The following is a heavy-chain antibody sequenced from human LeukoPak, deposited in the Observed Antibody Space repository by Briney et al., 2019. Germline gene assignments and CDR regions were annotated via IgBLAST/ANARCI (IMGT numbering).Heavy chain of an antibody. CDR2: IPYDGSNK. V-gene: IGHV3-30*04. J-gene: IGHJ4*02. CDR1: GFTFSSYA. Sequence: GGSLRLSCAASGFTFSSYAMHWVRQAPGKGLEWVALIPYDGSNKYYADSVKGRFTVSRDNSKNTLYLQMNSLRAEDTAVYYCAKGESSGWDADFDYWGQGTLVTVSS. CDR3: AKGESSGWDADFDY. D-gene: IGHD6-19*01.